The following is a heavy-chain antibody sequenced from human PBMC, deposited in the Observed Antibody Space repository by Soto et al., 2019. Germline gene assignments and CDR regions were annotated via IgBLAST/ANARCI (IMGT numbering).Heavy chain of an antibody. CDR2: INHSGST. Sequence: SETLSLTCAVYGGSFSGYYWSWIRQPPGKGLEWIGEINHSGSTNYNPSLKSRVTISVDTSKNQFSLKLSSVTAADTAVYYCASAYYDSSGYSGWFDPWGQGTLVTVSS. CDR3: ASAYYDSSGYSGWFDP. J-gene: IGHJ5*02. V-gene: IGHV4-34*01. D-gene: IGHD3-22*01. CDR1: GGSFSGYY.